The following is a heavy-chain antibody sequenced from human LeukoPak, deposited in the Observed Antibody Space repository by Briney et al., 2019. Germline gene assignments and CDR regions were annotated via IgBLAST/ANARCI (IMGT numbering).Heavy chain of an antibody. CDR3: ARDQLLHRNWFDA. V-gene: IGHV3-20*04. CDR1: GFTFIDYG. J-gene: IGHJ5*02. CDR2: VNWNGDST. D-gene: IGHD3-22*01. Sequence: GGSLRLSCKASGFTFIDYGMNWVRQAPGKGPEWLCGVNWNGDSTGYADSVKGRFTISRDNSKNSLYLQMNSLRVEDTALYYCARDQLLHRNWFDAWGQGTLVTVSS.